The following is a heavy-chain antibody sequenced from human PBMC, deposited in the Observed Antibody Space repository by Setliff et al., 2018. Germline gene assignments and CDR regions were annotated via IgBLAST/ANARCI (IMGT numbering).Heavy chain of an antibody. Sequence: ASVKVSCKASGYTFTGHFMHWVRQAPGEGLEWMGRVRPDNGETNYAQKFQDRVTMTRDTSIDTAYMELSGLRSDDTAVYYCARQDILTAYYGLDYWGQGALVTVSS. CDR1: GYTFTGHF. V-gene: IGHV1-2*06. D-gene: IGHD3-9*01. CDR2: VRPDNGET. J-gene: IGHJ4*02. CDR3: ARQDILTAYYGLDY.